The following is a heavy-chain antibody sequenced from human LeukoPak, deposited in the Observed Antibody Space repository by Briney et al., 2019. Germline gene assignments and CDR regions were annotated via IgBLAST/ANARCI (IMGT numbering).Heavy chain of an antibody. D-gene: IGHD3-3*01. CDR2: ISSSSSYI. Sequence: GGSLRLSCAASGFTFSSYSMNWVRQAPGKGLGWVSSISSSSSYIYYADSVKGRFTISRDNAKNSLYLQMNSLRAEDTAVYYCARYEGRDDAFDIWGQGTMVTVSS. CDR3: ARYEGRDDAFDI. V-gene: IGHV3-21*01. J-gene: IGHJ3*02. CDR1: GFTFSSYS.